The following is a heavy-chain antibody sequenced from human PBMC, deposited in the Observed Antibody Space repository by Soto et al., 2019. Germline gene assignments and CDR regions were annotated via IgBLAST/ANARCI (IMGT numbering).Heavy chain of an antibody. CDR3: AQLGVDTAMVQLPDY. J-gene: IGHJ4*02. D-gene: IGHD5-18*01. Sequence: SETLSLTCTVSGGSVSSGSYYWSWIRQPPGKGLEWIGYIYYSGSTNYNPSLKSRVTISVDTSKNQFSLKLSSVTAADTAVYYCAQLGVDTAMVQLPDYWGQGTLVTVSS. V-gene: IGHV4-61*01. CDR1: GGSVSSGSYY. CDR2: IYYSGST.